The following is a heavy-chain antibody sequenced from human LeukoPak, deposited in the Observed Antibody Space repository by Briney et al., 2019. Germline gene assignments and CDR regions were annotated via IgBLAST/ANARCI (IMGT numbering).Heavy chain of an antibody. CDR3: AKDGELTTVRGYFDY. CDR2: ISVSGDVT. Sequence: PGGSLRLSCAASGFTFSSYAMTWVRQAPGKGLEWVSVISVSGDVTYSADSVQGRFTISRDNSKSTLYLHMNSLGAENTAVYYCAKDGELTTVRGYFDYWGQGTLVTVSS. CDR1: GFTFSSYA. V-gene: IGHV3-23*01. J-gene: IGHJ4*02. D-gene: IGHD4-11*01.